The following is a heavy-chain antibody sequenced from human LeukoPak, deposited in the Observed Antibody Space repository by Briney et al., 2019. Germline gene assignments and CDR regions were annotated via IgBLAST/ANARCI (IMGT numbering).Heavy chain of an antibody. CDR1: GGSISSSSYY. J-gene: IGHJ6*03. CDR2: IYYSGST. V-gene: IGHV4-39*07. D-gene: IGHD6-13*01. Sequence: PSETLSLTCTVSGGSISSSSYYWGWIRQPPGKGLEWIGSIYYSGSTYYNPSLKSRVTISVDTSKNQFSLKLSSVTAADTAVYYCARLPRIAAARYYYYMDVWGKGTTVTISS. CDR3: ARLPRIAAARYYYYMDV.